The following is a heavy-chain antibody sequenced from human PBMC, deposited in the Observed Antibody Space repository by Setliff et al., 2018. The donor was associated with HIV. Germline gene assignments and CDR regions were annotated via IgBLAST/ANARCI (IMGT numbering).Heavy chain of an antibody. D-gene: IGHD3-22*01. CDR2: ISPSSGGT. J-gene: IGHJ3*01. Sequence: HPGGSLRLSCAASGFTFRNYAMTWVRQAPGKGLEWVSTISPSSGGTNYADSVKGRFTISRDNSNNTLSLQMSSLRAEDTALYYCAKLDYYDYSGSWARKVAIDFWGRGTMVT. CDR1: GFTFRNYA. V-gene: IGHV3-23*01. CDR3: AKLDYYDYSGSWARKVAIDF.